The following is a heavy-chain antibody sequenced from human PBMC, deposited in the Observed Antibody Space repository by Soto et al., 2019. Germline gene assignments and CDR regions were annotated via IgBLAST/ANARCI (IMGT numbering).Heavy chain of an antibody. J-gene: IGHJ5*02. CDR1: GGTFSSYA. Sequence: ASVKVSCKASGGTFSSYAISWVRQAPGQGLEWMGGISAYNGTTNYAQKLQGRVTMTTDTSTSTAYMELRSLRSDDTAVYYCARDLEGRTENWFDPWGQGTLVTVSS. CDR3: ARDLEGRTENWFDP. CDR2: ISAYNGTT. V-gene: IGHV1-18*01.